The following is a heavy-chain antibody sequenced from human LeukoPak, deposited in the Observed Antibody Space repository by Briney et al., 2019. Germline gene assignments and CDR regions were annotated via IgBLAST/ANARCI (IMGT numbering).Heavy chain of an antibody. CDR1: GFTFSIYG. CDR2: MSNDGSKK. V-gene: IGHV3-30*03. Sequence: GGSLRLSCSASGFTFSIYGMHWVRQAPGKGLEWVAVMSNDGSKKDYADSVKGRFTISRDNSKNTLYLQMNSLRSDDTAVYYCAREFSYYYDSNGPPFWDYWGQGTLVTVSS. J-gene: IGHJ4*02. D-gene: IGHD3-22*01. CDR3: AREFSYYYDSNGPPFWDY.